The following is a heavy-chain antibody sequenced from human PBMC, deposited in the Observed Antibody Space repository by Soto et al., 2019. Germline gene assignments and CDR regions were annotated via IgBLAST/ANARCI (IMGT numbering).Heavy chain of an antibody. Sequence: ASETLSLTCTVSGGSISSSSYYWGWIRQPPGKGLEWIGSIYYSGSTYYNPSLKSRVTISVDTSKNQFSLKLSSVTAADTAVYYCARHPLERYFDWLLYPKTSNAYGTDVWGKGTTVTVAS. J-gene: IGHJ6*04. CDR2: IYYSGST. D-gene: IGHD3-9*01. CDR1: GGSISSSSYY. V-gene: IGHV4-39*01. CDR3: ARHPLERYFDWLLYPKTSNAYGTDV.